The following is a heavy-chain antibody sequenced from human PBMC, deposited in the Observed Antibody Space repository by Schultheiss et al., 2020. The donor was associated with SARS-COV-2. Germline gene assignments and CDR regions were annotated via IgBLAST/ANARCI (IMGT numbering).Heavy chain of an antibody. CDR3: ARISSGYYYRYAFDI. D-gene: IGHD3-22*01. CDR1: GFTFSSYA. Sequence: GGSLRLSCAASGFTFSSYAMHWVRQAPGKGLEWVAVIWYDGSNKYYADSVKGRFTISRDNSKNTLYLQMNSLRAEDTAVYYCARISSGYYYRYAFDIWGQGTMVTVSS. V-gene: IGHV3-30*07. J-gene: IGHJ3*02. CDR2: IWYDGSNK.